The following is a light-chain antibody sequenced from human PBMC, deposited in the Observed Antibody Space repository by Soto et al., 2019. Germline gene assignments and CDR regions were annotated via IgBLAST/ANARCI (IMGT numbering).Light chain of an antibody. J-gene: IGLJ1*01. CDR1: SSDVGGYNS. V-gene: IGLV2-14*01. Sequence: QSALTQPASVSGSPGQSITISCTGTSSDVGGYNSVSWYQQHPGKAPKLILYDVTDRPSGVSYRFSGSKSGNTASLTISGLQPADEADYFCSSFTSSMTNVFGSGTKLTVL. CDR3: SSFTSSMTNV. CDR2: DVT.